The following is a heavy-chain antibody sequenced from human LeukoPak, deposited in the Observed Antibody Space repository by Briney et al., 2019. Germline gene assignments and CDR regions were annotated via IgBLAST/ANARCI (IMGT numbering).Heavy chain of an antibody. CDR1: GFTFSSYE. V-gene: IGHV3-48*03. J-gene: IGHJ4*02. CDR3: AREVARWLQYYFDY. Sequence: GGSLRLSCAASGFTFSSYEMNWVRQAPGKGLEWVSYISSSGSTIYYADSVKSRFTISRDNAKNSLYLQMNSLRAEDTAVYYCAREVARWLQYYFDYWGQGTLVTVSS. D-gene: IGHD5-24*01. CDR2: ISSSGSTI.